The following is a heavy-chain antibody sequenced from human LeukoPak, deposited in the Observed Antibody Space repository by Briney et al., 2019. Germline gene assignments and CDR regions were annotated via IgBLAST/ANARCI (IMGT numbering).Heavy chain of an antibody. CDR1: GLTVSSNY. D-gene: IGHD3-10*01. J-gene: IGHJ4*02. V-gene: IGHV3-53*01. CDR3: ARDPYNSGSSYFDY. Sequence: PGGSLRLSCAVSGLTVSSNYMSWVRQAPGKGLEWVSTIYSGGSTFSADSVKGRFTISRDNSKNTLYLQMNSLRAEDTAVYYCARDPYNSGSSYFDYWGQGTLATVSS. CDR2: IYSGGST.